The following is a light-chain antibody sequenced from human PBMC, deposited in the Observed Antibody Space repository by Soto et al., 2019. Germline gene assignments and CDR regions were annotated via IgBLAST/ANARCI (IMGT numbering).Light chain of an antibody. CDR1: SSNIGAGYD. V-gene: IGLV1-40*01. CDR2: GNI. J-gene: IGLJ3*02. Sequence: QSVLTQPPSVSGAPGQRVTISCTGSSSNIGAGYDVHWYQQRPGTAPKLLIFGNINRPSGVPDRFSGSKSGTSASLAITGLQAEDEGDYYCQSYDSSLSGLWVFGGGTKLTVL. CDR3: QSYDSSLSGLWV.